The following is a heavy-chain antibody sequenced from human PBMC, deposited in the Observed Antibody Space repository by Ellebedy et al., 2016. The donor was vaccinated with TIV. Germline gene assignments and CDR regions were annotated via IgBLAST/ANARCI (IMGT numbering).Heavy chain of an antibody. CDR3: ARDLIPAAMGMDV. J-gene: IGHJ6*02. CDR1: GDSISSTNW. V-gene: IGHV4-4*02. Sequence: SETLSLTXDVSGDSISSTNWWSWVRQPPGKGLEWIGEIYHSGTTNYNPSLKSRATISVDKSQNQFSLKVTSVTAADTAEYYCARDLIPAAMGMDVWGQGTTVTVSS. CDR2: IYHSGTT. D-gene: IGHD2-2*01.